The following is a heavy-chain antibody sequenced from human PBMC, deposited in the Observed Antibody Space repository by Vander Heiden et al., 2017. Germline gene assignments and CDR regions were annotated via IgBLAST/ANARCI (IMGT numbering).Heavy chain of an antibody. D-gene: IGHD2-2*01. V-gene: IGHV3-33*01. CDR1: GFTFSSYG. J-gene: IGHJ3*02. Sequence: QVQLVESGGGVVQPGRSLRLSCAASGFTFSSYGMHWVRQAPGKGLEWVAVIWYDGSNKYYADSVKGRFTISRDNSKNTLYLQMNSLRAEDTAVYYCARDRGYFSSTSCLDDAFDIWCQGTMVTVSS. CDR2: IWYDGSNK. CDR3: ARDRGYFSSTSCLDDAFDI.